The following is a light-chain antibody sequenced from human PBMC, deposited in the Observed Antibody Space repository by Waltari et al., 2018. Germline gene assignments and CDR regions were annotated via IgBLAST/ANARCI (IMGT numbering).Light chain of an antibody. Sequence: ELVLTQSPGTLSLSPGERATLSCSASRDIGTYLVWYQQKPGQAPRLLIYRASNRATGIPDRFSGSGSGTDFSLTISRLEPEDFAVYYCQNHERLPATFGQGTRVEIK. CDR3: QNHERLPAT. CDR2: RAS. J-gene: IGKJ1*01. V-gene: IGKV3-20*01. CDR1: RDIGTY.